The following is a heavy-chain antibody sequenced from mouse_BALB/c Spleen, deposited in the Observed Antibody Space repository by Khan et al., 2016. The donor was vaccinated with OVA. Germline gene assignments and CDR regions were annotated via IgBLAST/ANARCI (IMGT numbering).Heavy chain of an antibody. CDR2: IWAGGST. CDR3: ARHYYGSAWFAY. Sequence: QVQLKESGPGLVAPSQTLSITCTVSGFSLTTYGVHWVRQPPGKGLEWLGVIWAGGSTNYNSALMSRLSIIKDNSKSQVFLKMNSLQTDDTAIYYCARHYYGSAWFAYWGQGTLVTVSA. J-gene: IGHJ3*01. V-gene: IGHV2-9*02. CDR1: GFSLTTYG. D-gene: IGHD1-2*01.